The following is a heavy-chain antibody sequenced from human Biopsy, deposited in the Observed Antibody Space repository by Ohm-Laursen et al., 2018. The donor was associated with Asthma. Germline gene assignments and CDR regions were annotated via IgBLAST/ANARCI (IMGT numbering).Heavy chain of an antibody. D-gene: IGHD3-16*01. J-gene: IGHJ2*01. CDR3: ARIKIRIGAGTDRYFDL. Sequence: SVKVSCNASGYPFTDYYVHWVRQAPGQGLEWMGRIDPNSGGTNYAQKFLGRVTMTRDTSVNTAFMVLGRLRSDDTAVYYCARIKIRIGAGTDRYFDLWGRGTLVTVSS. CDR2: IDPNSGGT. V-gene: IGHV1-2*06. CDR1: GYPFTDYY.